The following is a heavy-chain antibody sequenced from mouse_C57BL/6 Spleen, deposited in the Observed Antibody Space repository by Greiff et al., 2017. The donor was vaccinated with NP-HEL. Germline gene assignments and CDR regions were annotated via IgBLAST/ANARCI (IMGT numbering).Heavy chain of an antibody. D-gene: IGHD3-3*01. CDR3: ARDMGWGAWFAY. J-gene: IGHJ3*01. Sequence: QVQLKESGPGLVAPSQSLSITCTVSGFSLTSYGVHWVRQPPGKGLGWLVVIWSDGSTTYNSALKSRLSISKDNSKSQVFLKRNSLQTDDTAMYYCARDMGWGAWFAYWGQGTLVTVSA. CDR2: IWSDGST. V-gene: IGHV2-6*03. CDR1: GFSLTSYG.